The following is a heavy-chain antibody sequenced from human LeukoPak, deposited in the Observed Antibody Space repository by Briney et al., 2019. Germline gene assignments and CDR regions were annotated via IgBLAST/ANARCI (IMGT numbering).Heavy chain of an antibody. CDR2: ISSSSSYI. D-gene: IGHD3-22*01. CDR3: ARDLTDSSGYYLDY. CDR1: GFTFSSYS. J-gene: IGHJ4*02. Sequence: PGRSLRLSCAASGFTFSSYSMNWVRQAPGKGLEWVSSISSSSSYIYYADSVKGRFTISRDNAKNSLYLQMNSLRAEDTAVYYCARDLTDSSGYYLDYWGQGTLVTVSS. V-gene: IGHV3-21*01.